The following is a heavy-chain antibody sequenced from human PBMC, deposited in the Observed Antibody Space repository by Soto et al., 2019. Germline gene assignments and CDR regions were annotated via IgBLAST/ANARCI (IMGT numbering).Heavy chain of an antibody. CDR2: IIPIFGTA. J-gene: IGHJ3*02. CDR1: GGTFSSYA. D-gene: IGHD5-18*01. CDR3: ARTGGVMATVIGRAFDI. V-gene: IGHV1-69*01. Sequence: QVQLVQSGAEVKKPGSSVKVSCKASGGTFSSYAISWVRQAPGQGLEWMGGIIPIFGTANYAQKFQGRVTITADESTSTAYMERSSLRSEDTAVYYCARTGGVMATVIGRAFDIWGQGTMVTVSS.